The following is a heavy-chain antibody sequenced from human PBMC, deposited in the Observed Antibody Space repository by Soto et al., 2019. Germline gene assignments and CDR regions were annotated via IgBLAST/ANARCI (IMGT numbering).Heavy chain of an antibody. CDR1: GYTFTSYD. CDR3: ARRAETNGWNGFGADKYYFDF. V-gene: IGHV1-8*01. CDR2: MNPNTGNS. J-gene: IGHJ4*02. D-gene: IGHD1-1*01. Sequence: ASVKVSCKASGYTFTSYDIYWVRQATGQGLEWLGWMNPNTGNSGYAQKFQGRVTMTSDTSISTAHMELSSLRSEDTAVYYCARRAETNGWNGFGADKYYFDFWGQGTLVTVSS.